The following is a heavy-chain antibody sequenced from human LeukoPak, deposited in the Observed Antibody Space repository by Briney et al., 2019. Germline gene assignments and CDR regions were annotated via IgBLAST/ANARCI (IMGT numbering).Heavy chain of an antibody. CDR2: IKQDGTEK. CDR1: GFTFTTYW. Sequence: GGSLRLSCAASGFTFTTYWMGWVRQAPGKGLEWVANIKQDGTEKYYVDSVKGRFTISRDNSKNTLYLQMNSLRAEDTAVYYCAKDFSMVRGVISYYFDYWGQGTLVTVSS. D-gene: IGHD3-10*01. CDR3: AKDFSMVRGVISYYFDY. J-gene: IGHJ4*02. V-gene: IGHV3-7*01.